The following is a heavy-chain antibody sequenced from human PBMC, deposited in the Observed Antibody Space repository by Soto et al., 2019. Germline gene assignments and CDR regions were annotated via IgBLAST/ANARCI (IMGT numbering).Heavy chain of an antibody. CDR2: ISYDGSNK. V-gene: IGHV3-30*03. J-gene: IGHJ4*02. D-gene: IGHD5-18*01. CDR3: AWRSWPSYTVDY. Sequence: PGGSLRLSCAASGFTFSSYGMHWVRQAPGKGLEWVAVISYDGSNKYYADSVKGRFTISRDNSKNTLYLQMNSLRAEDTAVYYCAWRSWPSYTVDYWGQGTLVTVSS. CDR1: GFTFSSYG.